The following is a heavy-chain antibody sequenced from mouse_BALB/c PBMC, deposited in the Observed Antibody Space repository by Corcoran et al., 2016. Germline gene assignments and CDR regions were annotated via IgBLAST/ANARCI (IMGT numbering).Heavy chain of an antibody. V-gene: IGHV1S136*01. CDR2: INPYNDGT. J-gene: IGHJ2*01. Sequence: EVQLQQSGPERVKPGASVKMSCKAPGYTFTNYVMQWVTQRPGQGLEWIGYINPYNDGTKYNEKFKGKATLTSDKSSSTAYMELSSLTSEDSAVYFCASHYDGYEALTFDYLGQGTTLTVSS. D-gene: IGHD1-2*01. CDR3: ASHYDGYEALTFDY. CDR1: GYTFTNYV.